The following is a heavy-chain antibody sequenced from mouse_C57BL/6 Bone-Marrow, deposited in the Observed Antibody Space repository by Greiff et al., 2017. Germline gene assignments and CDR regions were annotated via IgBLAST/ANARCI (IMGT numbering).Heavy chain of an antibody. V-gene: IGHV1-81*01. D-gene: IGHD1-1*01. CDR3: ARYYGSSTGAY. Sequence: VQLKESGAELARPGASVKLSCKASGYTFTSYGISWVKQRTGQGLEWIGEIYPRSGNTYYNEKFKGKATLTADKSSSTAYMELRSLTSEDSAVYFCARYYGSSTGAYWGQGTLVTVSA. CDR2: IYPRSGNT. CDR1: GYTFTSYG. J-gene: IGHJ3*01.